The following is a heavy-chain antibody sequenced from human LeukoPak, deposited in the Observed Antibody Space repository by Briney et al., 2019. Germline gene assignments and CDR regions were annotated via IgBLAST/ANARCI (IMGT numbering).Heavy chain of an antibody. CDR2: IKEDGSEK. J-gene: IGHJ4*02. V-gene: IGHV3-7*04. D-gene: IGHD5-12*01. CDR3: ARYRGLGGGYYFDY. Sequence: GGSLRLSCAVSGFTFSNHWMGGVRQAPGKGLEWVANIKEDGSEKYYVDSVKGRFTISRDNAKNSLYLQMNSLRAEDTAVYYCARYRGLGGGYYFDYWGQGTLVTVSS. CDR1: GFTFSNHW.